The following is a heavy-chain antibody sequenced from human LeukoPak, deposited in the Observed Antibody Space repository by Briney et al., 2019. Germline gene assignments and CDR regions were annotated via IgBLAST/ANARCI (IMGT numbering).Heavy chain of an antibody. CDR1: GFTFSTNA. CDR2: ISYDGSNK. J-gene: IGHJ4*02. V-gene: IGHV3-30*04. D-gene: IGHD6-13*01. Sequence: PGRSLRLFCAASGFTFSTNAMHWVRQAPGKGLEWVAVISYDGSNKYHADSVKGRFTISRDNSRNTLYLQMNSLRPEDTAVYYCARGSYSSSWYGGYFDSWGQGTLVTVSS. CDR3: ARGSYSSSWYGGYFDS.